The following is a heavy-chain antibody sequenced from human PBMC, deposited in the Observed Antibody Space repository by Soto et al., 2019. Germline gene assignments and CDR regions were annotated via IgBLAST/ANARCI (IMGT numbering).Heavy chain of an antibody. CDR1: GYTFSVSA. D-gene: IGHD1-7*01. Sequence: GGSGKVSCKASGYTFSVSAIHWVRQSSLQSRDGMGCLNVGNGYTKGSGNCPYRVSFSRDTSAKTGYRELSSRRFEDSAVVYCVTSGANYSHWYFDLWGRGTLVTVAS. CDR3: VTSGANYSHWYFDL. V-gene: IGHV1-3*01. CDR2: LNVGNGYT. J-gene: IGHJ2*01.